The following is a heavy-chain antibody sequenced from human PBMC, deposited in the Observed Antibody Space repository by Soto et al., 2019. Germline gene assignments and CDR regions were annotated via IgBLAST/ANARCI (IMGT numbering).Heavy chain of an antibody. V-gene: IGHV4-31*03. CDR2: IYYSGST. D-gene: IGHD4-17*01. Sequence: SETLSLTCTVSGGSISSGGYYWSWIRQHPGKGLEWIGYIYYSGSTYYNPSLKSRVTISVDTSKNQFSLKLSSVTAADTAVYYCARELYGDYSFLDYYGMDVWGQGATVTVSS. CDR3: ARELYGDYSFLDYYGMDV. CDR1: GGSISSGGYY. J-gene: IGHJ6*02.